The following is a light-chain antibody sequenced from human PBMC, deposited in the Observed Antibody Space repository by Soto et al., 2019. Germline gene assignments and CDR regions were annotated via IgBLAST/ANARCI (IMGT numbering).Light chain of an antibody. V-gene: IGLV1-44*01. J-gene: IGLJ2*01. CDR3: ASRDDSLNGPV. CDR2: NNS. CDR1: SSNIGSNS. Sequence: QSVLTQPPSASGTFGQRVTISCSGSSSNIGSNSVNWYQQLPGAAPKLLIYNNSQGPSGVPDRFSGSKSGTSASLAISGLQSEDESDYYCASRDDSLNGPVFGGGTKLTVL.